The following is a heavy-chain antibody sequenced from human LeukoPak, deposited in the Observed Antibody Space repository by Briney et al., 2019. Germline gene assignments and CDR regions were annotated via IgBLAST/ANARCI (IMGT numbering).Heavy chain of an antibody. D-gene: IGHD3-16*01. Sequence: PPGGSLRLSCAASGFTFSSYAMSWVRQTPGKGLEWVSAISGSGGSTYYADSVKGRFTISRDNSKNTLYLQMNSLRAEDTAVYYCAKIPMITFGGVTYYFDYWGQGTLVTVSS. CDR1: GFTFSSYA. CDR2: ISGSGGST. V-gene: IGHV3-23*01. J-gene: IGHJ4*02. CDR3: AKIPMITFGGVTYYFDY.